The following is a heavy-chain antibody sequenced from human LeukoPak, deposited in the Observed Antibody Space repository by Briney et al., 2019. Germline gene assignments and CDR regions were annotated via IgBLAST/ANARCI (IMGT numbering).Heavy chain of an antibody. J-gene: IGHJ4*02. D-gene: IGHD3-22*01. CDR1: GFTFSSYW. CDR2: IKQDGSEK. V-gene: IGHV3-7*01. Sequence: PGGSLRLSCAASGFTFSSYWMSWVRQAPGKGLEWVANIKQDGSEKYYVDSVKGRFTISRDNAENSLYLQMNSLRAEDTAVYYCARGRLGYYDSSGYYGRWDYWGQGTLVTVSS. CDR3: ARGRLGYYDSSGYYGRWDY.